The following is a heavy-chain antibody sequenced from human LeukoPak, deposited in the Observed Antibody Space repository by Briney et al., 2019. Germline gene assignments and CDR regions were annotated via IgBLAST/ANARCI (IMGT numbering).Heavy chain of an antibody. Sequence: SETLSLTCTVSGGSISSSSHYWGWIRQPPGKGLEWIGSIYYSGNTYYNPSLKSRVTISVDTSKKQFSLNLSSVTAADSAVYYCARAGWFSTTWHFDYWGQGILVTVSS. J-gene: IGHJ4*02. D-gene: IGHD6-19*01. CDR2: IYYSGNT. CDR1: GGSISSSSHY. V-gene: IGHV4-39*07. CDR3: ARAGWFSTTWHFDY.